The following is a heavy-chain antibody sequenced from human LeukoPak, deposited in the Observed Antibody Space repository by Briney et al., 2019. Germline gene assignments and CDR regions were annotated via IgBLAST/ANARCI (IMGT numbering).Heavy chain of an antibody. V-gene: IGHV1-69*13. CDR2: IIPIFGTA. Sequence: GASVKVPCKASGGTFSSYAISWVRQAPGQGLEWMGGIIPIFGTANYAQKFQGRVTITADESTSTAYMELSSLRSEDTAVYYCARDREGAIDYWGQGTLVTVSS. D-gene: IGHD1-26*01. J-gene: IGHJ4*02. CDR3: ARDREGAIDY. CDR1: GGTFSSYA.